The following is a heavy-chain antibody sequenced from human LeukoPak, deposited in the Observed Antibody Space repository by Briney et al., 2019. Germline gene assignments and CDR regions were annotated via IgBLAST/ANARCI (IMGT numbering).Heavy chain of an antibody. V-gene: IGHV4-59*01. Sequence: SETLSLTCTVSGGSISSYYWSWIRQPPGKGLEWIGYIYNSGSTNYNSSLKSRVTISADTSKNQFSLKLSSVTAADTAVYYCARARGATIFQSAFDIWGQGTMVTVSS. CDR3: ARARGATIFQSAFDI. CDR2: IYNSGST. J-gene: IGHJ3*02. CDR1: GGSISSYY. D-gene: IGHD5-24*01.